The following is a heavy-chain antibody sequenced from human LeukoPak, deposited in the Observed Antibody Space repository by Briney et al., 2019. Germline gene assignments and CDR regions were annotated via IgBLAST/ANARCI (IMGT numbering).Heavy chain of an antibody. D-gene: IGHD3-16*01. CDR1: GGSISSFY. J-gene: IGHJ6*03. CDR3: ARGLGGASYYMDV. V-gene: IGHV4-4*07. Sequence: SETLSLTCTVSGGSISSFYWSWVRQSAGKGLEWIGRVDTSGSTHYNPSLGGRVTMSLDTSKNQFSLNLRSVPVADTAVYYCARGLGGASYYMDVWGKGTTVTVSS. CDR2: VDTSGST.